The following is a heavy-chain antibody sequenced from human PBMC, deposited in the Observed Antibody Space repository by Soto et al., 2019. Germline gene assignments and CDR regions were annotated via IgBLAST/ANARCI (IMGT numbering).Heavy chain of an antibody. CDR1: GFTFSSYG. D-gene: IGHD6-19*01. V-gene: IGHV3-33*01. Sequence: QVQLVESGGGVVQPGRSLRLSCAASGFTFSSYGMHWVRQAPGKGLEWVAVIWYDGSNKFYADSVKGRFTISRDNSKNTLYLQMTSLRAEDTAVYYCARTHSSGWYFDYWGQGTMVSVSS. CDR3: ARTHSSGWYFDY. CDR2: IWYDGSNK. J-gene: IGHJ4*02.